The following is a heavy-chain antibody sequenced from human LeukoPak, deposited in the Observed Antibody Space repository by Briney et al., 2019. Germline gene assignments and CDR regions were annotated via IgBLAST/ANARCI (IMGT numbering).Heavy chain of an antibody. CDR3: AKVRDEQWLVGPPPDFDY. CDR1: GFTFSSYA. J-gene: IGHJ4*02. V-gene: IGHV3-23*01. D-gene: IGHD6-19*01. Sequence: GGSLRLSCAASGFTFSSYAMSWVRQAPGKGLEWVSAISGSGGSTYYADSVKGRFTISRDNSKNTLYLQMNSLRAEDTAVYYCAKVRDEQWLVGPPPDFDYWGQGTLVTVSS. CDR2: ISGSGGST.